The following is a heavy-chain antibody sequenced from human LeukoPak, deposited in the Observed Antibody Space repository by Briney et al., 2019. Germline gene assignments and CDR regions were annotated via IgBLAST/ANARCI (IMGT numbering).Heavy chain of an antibody. V-gene: IGHV4-59*08. CDR1: GDSLSSHY. CDR2: IYGSGST. CDR3: ARNVGWYSHDS. J-gene: IGHJ4*02. Sequence: SETLSLTCTVSGDSLSSHYWSWIRQPPGKGLEWIGYIYGSGSTHYDPSLRSRVTISEDTSKNQFSLRLTSVTAADTAVYYCARNVGWYSHDSWGQGTLVTVSS. D-gene: IGHD6-19*01.